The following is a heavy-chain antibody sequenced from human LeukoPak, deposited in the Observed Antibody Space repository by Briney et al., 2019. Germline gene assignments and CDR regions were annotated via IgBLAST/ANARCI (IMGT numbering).Heavy chain of an antibody. V-gene: IGHV3-30-3*01. CDR2: ISYDGSNK. Sequence: PGGSLRLSCAASGFTFSSYAMHWVRQAPGEGLEWVAVISYDGSNKYYADSVKGRFTISRDNSKNTLYLQMNSLRAEDTAVYYCARDFTFGGVIAALDYWGQGTLVTVSS. CDR1: GFTFSSYA. J-gene: IGHJ4*02. CDR3: ARDFTFGGVIAALDY. D-gene: IGHD3-16*02.